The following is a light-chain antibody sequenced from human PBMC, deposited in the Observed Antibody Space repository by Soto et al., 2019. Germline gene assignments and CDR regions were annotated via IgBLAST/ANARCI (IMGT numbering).Light chain of an antibody. J-gene: IGLJ1*01. CDR2: EVS. Sequence: QSVLTQPASVSGSPGQSITISCTGSTSDVGAYNYVSWYKHHPGQAPQLMIYEVSNRPSGVSDRFSGSKSAYTASLTISGLQPEDEADYYCSSYTTSSTRVFGTGTKVTVL. CDR3: SSYTTSSTRV. CDR1: TSDVGAYNY. V-gene: IGLV2-14*01.